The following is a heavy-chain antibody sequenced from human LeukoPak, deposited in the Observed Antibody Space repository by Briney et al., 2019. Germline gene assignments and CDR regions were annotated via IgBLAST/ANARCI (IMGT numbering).Heavy chain of an antibody. J-gene: IGHJ5*02. Sequence: GASVKVSCKASGYTFTGYYMHWVRQAPGQGLEWMGWINPNSGGTNYAQKFQGRVTMTRDASISTAYMELSRLRSDDTAVYYCAREVPSFWSGLNWFDPWGQGTLVTVSS. CDR2: INPNSGGT. CDR1: GYTFTGYY. D-gene: IGHD3-3*01. CDR3: AREVPSFWSGLNWFDP. V-gene: IGHV1-2*02.